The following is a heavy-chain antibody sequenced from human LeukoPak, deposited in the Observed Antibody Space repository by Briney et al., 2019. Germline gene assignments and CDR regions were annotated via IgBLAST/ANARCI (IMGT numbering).Heavy chain of an antibody. Sequence: PSETLSLTCPVSGGSISSSSYYWGWIRQPPGKGLEWIGSIYYSGSTYYNPSLKSRVTISVDTSKNQFSLKLSSVTAADTAVYYCARTTVTTISRRKGSKLFDYWGQGTLVTVSS. D-gene: IGHD4-17*01. CDR2: IYYSGST. CDR1: GGSISSSSYY. J-gene: IGHJ4*02. V-gene: IGHV4-39*01. CDR3: ARTTVTTISRRKGSKLFDY.